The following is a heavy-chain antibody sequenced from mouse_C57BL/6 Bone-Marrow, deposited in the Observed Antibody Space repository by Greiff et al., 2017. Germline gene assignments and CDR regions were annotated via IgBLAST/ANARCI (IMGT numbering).Heavy chain of an antibody. CDR1: GYTFTTYP. Sequence: QVQLQQSGAELVKPGASVKMSCKASGYTFTTYPLEWMKQNHGKSLEWIGNFHPYNDDTKYNEKFKGKATLTVEKSSNSVYLELSLLTSDDSAVYYCARSSTFVYYFDYWGQGTTLTVSS. J-gene: IGHJ2*01. CDR3: ARSSTFVYYFDY. D-gene: IGHD5-1*01. CDR2: FHPYNDDT. V-gene: IGHV1-47*01.